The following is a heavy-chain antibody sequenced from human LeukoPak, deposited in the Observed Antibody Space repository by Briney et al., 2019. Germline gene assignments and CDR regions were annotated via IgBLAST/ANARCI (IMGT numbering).Heavy chain of an antibody. D-gene: IGHD1-14*01. J-gene: IGHJ4*02. Sequence: VASVKVSCKASGGTFSSYAISWVRQAPGQGLEWMGWINPNSGGTNFSQKFQGRVTMTRDTSISTAYMELSRLRSDDTAVYYCARGSESTTFDYWGQGTLVTVSS. CDR1: GGTFSSYA. CDR3: ARGSESTTFDY. CDR2: INPNSGGT. V-gene: IGHV1-2*02.